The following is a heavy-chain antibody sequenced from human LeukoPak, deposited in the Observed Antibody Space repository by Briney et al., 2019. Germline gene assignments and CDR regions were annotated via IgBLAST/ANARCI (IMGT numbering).Heavy chain of an antibody. CDR1: GGTFSSYA. D-gene: IGHD2-8*01. Sequence: ASVKVSCKASGGTFSSYAISWVRQAPGQGLEWMGGIIPIFGTANYAQKFQGRVTITADESTSTAYMELSSLRSEDTAVYYCARVGTGYCTNGVCPEGPDAFDIWGQGTMVTVSS. J-gene: IGHJ3*02. V-gene: IGHV1-69*13. CDR2: IIPIFGTA. CDR3: ARVGTGYCTNGVCPEGPDAFDI.